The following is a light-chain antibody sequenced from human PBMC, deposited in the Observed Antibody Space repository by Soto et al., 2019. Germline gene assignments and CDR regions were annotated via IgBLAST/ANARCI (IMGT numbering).Light chain of an antibody. Sequence: DIEMTQSPSSLSASVGDRVTITCRASQGISNYLAWYQQRPGQVPKLLIYAASTLQSGVPSRFSGSGSGTDFTLTISSLQPEDVATYYCQKYDRAPWTFGQGTEVEIK. CDR3: QKYDRAPWT. CDR2: AAS. J-gene: IGKJ1*01. CDR1: QGISNY. V-gene: IGKV1-27*01.